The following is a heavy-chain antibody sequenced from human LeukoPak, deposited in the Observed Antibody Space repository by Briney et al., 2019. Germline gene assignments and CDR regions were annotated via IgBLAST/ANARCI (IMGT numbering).Heavy chain of an antibody. V-gene: IGHV1-46*01. CDR3: ARGNVSRYFDWPYNWFDP. D-gene: IGHD3-9*01. CDR2: INPSGTGT. J-gene: IGHJ5*02. Sequence: ASVKVSCKASGYTITNNYMHWVRQAPGQGLEWMGVINPSGTGTSYAQKFQGRVTMTRDTTISTAYMELSRLRSDDTAVYYCARGNVSRYFDWPYNWFDPWGQGTLVTVSS. CDR1: GYTITNNY.